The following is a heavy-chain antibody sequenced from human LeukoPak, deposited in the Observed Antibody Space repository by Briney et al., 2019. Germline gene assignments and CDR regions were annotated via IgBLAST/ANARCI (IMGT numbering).Heavy chain of an antibody. CDR3: ARDWGSITMIVVVTGTMTQ. D-gene: IGHD3-22*01. V-gene: IGHV1-2*02. J-gene: IGHJ4*02. CDR1: GYTFTSCY. CDR2: INPHSGGT. Sequence: GASVKVSCKASGYTFTSCYMHWVRQAPGQGLEWMGWINPHSGGTNYAQKFQGRVTMTRDTSISTAYMELSRLRSDDTAVYYCARDWGSITMIVVVTGTMTQWGQGTLVTVSS.